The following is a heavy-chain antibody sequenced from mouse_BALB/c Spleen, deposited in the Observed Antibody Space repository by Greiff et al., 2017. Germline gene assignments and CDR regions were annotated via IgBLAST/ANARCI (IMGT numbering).Heavy chain of an antibody. CDR1: GFTFSDYG. CDR3: ARCYDYDFFDY. D-gene: IGHD2-4*01. Sequence: EVKLVESGGGLVQPGGSRKLSCAASGFTFSDYGMAWFRQAPGKGPEWVAVISTLPYSLYYADTVTGRFTISRENAKNTLYLEMIRLRSEDTAMYYCARCYDYDFFDYWGQGTTLTVAS. CDR2: ISTLPYSL. J-gene: IGHJ2*01. V-gene: IGHV5-15*02.